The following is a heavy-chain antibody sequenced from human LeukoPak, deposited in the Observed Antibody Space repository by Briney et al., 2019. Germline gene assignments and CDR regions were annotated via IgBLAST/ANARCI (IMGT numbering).Heavy chain of an antibody. D-gene: IGHD5-24*01. CDR2: ISYDGSDK. V-gene: IGHV3-30*03. J-gene: IGHJ5*02. CDR3: ASLDGVGP. CDR1: GFTFRSYG. Sequence: GGSLRLSCAAAGFTFRSYGMHWVRQAPGKGLEWVAVISYDGSDKYYADSVKGRFTISRDNAKNSLYLQMNSLRAEDTAVYYCASLDGVGPWGQGTLVTVSS.